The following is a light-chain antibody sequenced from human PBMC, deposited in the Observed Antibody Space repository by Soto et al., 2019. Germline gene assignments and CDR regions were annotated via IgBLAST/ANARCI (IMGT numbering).Light chain of an antibody. J-gene: IGKJ4*01. CDR2: DAS. CDR1: QSLSSY. CDR3: QQRSDWPLT. Sequence: EIVLTQSPATLSLSPGERATLSCRASQSLSSYLAGYQQKRGQAPRLLIYDASKRATGSPVRFSGSGSGTDFTLSISSLEPEDFAVYYCQQRSDWPLTFGGGTKVEIK. V-gene: IGKV3-11*01.